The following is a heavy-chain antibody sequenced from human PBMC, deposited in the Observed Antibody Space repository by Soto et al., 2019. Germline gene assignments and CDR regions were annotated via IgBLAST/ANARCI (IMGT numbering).Heavy chain of an antibody. CDR1: GYTFTSYG. J-gene: IGHJ6*02. CDR2: ISAYNGNT. V-gene: IGHV1-18*01. CDR3: AREKSRPFRIAAAGSPYYYYGMDV. D-gene: IGHD6-13*01. Sequence: ASVKVSCKASGYTFTSYGISWVRQAPGQGLEWMGWISAYNGNTNYAQKLQGRVTMTTDTSTSTAYMELRSLSSDDTAVYYCAREKSRPFRIAAAGSPYYYYGMDVWGQGTTVTVSS.